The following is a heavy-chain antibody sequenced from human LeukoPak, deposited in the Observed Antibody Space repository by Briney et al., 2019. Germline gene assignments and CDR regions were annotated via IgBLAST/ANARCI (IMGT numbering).Heavy chain of an antibody. V-gene: IGHV3-21*01. J-gene: IGHJ4*02. CDR2: ISSSSSYI. Sequence: GGSLRLSCAASGFTFSSYSMNWVRQAPGKGLEWVSSISSSSSYIYYADSVRGRFTISRDNAKNSLYLQMNSLRAEDTAVYYCARDRPLQWLEYWGQGTLVTVSS. CDR1: GFTFSSYS. CDR3: ARDRPLQWLEY. D-gene: IGHD6-19*01.